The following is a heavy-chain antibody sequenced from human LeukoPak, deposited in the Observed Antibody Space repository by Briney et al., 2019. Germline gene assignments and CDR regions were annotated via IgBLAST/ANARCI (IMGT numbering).Heavy chain of an antibody. D-gene: IGHD3-16*02. CDR1: GFTFDDYG. V-gene: IGHV3-20*04. Sequence: GSLRLSCAASGFTFDDYGMSWVRQAPGKGLEWVSGINWNGGSTGYADSVKGRFTISRDNAKNSLYLQMNSLRAEDTALYYCARAYDYVWGSYRYTWFDPWGQGTLVTVSS. CDR2: INWNGGST. J-gene: IGHJ5*02. CDR3: ARAYDYVWGSYRYTWFDP.